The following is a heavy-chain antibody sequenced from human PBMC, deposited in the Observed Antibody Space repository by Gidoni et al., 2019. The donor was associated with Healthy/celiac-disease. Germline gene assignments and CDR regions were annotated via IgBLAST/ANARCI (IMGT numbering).Heavy chain of an antibody. CDR2: ISRTGDIT. CDR1: GFTFSSYI. D-gene: IGHD1-26*01. CDR3: AKSSPIYSGIYYGSFDI. J-gene: IGHJ3*02. V-gene: IGHV3-23*01. Sequence: EVQLLESGGGLIQPGGSLRLSCAASGFTFSSYIMRWVRQAPGKGLEWVSVISRTGDITYYADSVRGRFTISRDNSNNTLYLQMNSLRAEDTAVYYCAKSSPIYSGIYYGSFDIWGQGTMVTVSS.